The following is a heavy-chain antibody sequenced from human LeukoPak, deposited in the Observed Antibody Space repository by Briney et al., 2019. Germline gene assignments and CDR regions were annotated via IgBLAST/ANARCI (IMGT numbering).Heavy chain of an antibody. CDR2: ISAYNGNT. Sequence: ASVKVSCKASGYTFTSYGISWVRQAPGQGLEWMGWISAYNGNTNYAQKLQGRVTMTRDTSISTAYMELSRLRSDDTAVYYCAREPYYDQNPWGQGTLVTVSS. D-gene: IGHD3-22*01. V-gene: IGHV1-18*01. J-gene: IGHJ5*02. CDR1: GYTFTSYG. CDR3: AREPYYDQNP.